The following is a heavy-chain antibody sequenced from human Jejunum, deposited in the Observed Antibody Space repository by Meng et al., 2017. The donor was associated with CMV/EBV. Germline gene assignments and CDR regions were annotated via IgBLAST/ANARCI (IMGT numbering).Heavy chain of an antibody. Sequence: EVQGVESGGGLVQPGGSLGLSCVASGFTFSSYWMHWVRQAPGQGLVWVARINSDGSTINYADSVKGRLTISRDNAENTLYLQMNSLRAEDTAVYYCARAGFYRFDFWGLGTLVTVSS. CDR1: GFTFSSYW. V-gene: IGHV3-74*01. J-gene: IGHJ5*01. CDR3: ARAGFYRFDF. D-gene: IGHD3-16*02. CDR2: INSDGSTI.